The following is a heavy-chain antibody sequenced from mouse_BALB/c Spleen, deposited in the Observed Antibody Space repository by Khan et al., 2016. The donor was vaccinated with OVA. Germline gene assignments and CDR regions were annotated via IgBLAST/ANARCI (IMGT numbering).Heavy chain of an antibody. J-gene: IGHJ3*01. D-gene: IGHD4-1*01. Sequence: EVELVESGGDLVKPGGSLKLSCAASGFTFSSYSMSWVRQTPDKRLEWVATISSGGDYTYYPDNVKGRFTISRDNANNTLYLQMSSLKAEDTAMYYGASHLTGSFAYWGQGTLVTVSA. CDR3: ASHLTGSFAY. V-gene: IGHV5-6*01. CDR2: ISSGGDYT. CDR1: GFTFSSYS.